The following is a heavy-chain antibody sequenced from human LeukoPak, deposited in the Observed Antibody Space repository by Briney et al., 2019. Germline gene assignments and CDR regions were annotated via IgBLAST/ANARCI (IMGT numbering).Heavy chain of an antibody. CDR2: ISSSSSYI. CDR3: AGMQYSSSWAAFDY. CDR1: GFSFSSHT. Sequence: GGSLRLSCAASGFSFSSHTMIWVRQAPGKGLEWVSSISSSSSYIYYADSLKGRFTISRDSAKNSLYLQMNGLRAEDTAVYYCAGMQYSSSWAAFDYWGQGTLVTVSS. V-gene: IGHV3-21*06. J-gene: IGHJ4*02. D-gene: IGHD6-13*01.